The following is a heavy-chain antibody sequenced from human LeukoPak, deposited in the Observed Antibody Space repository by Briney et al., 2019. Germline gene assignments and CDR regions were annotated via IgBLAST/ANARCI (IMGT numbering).Heavy chain of an antibody. V-gene: IGHV4-59*08. CDR3: ARGIAGTGGPPTPRMDP. CDR1: GGSISSYY. CDR2: MYYSGST. D-gene: IGHD1-20*01. J-gene: IGHJ5*02. Sequence: SETLSLTCTVSGGSISSYYWSWIRQPPGKGLEWIGYMYYSGSTNYNPSLKSRVTISVDTSKNQFSLKLTSVTAADTAVYYCARGIAGTGGPPTPRMDPWGQGALVTVSS.